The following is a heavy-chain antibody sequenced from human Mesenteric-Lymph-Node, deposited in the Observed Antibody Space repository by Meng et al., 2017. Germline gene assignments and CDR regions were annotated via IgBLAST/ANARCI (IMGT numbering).Heavy chain of an antibody. Sequence: SETLSLTCTVSGGSISSYYWSWIRQPPGKGLEWIGYIYYSGSTNYNPSLKSRVTISVDTSKNQFSLKLSSVTAADTAVYYCARENGGNSTFDYWGQGTLVTVSS. V-gene: IGHV4-59*12. J-gene: IGHJ4*02. CDR3: ARENGGNSTFDY. CDR2: IYYSGST. D-gene: IGHD4-23*01. CDR1: GGSISSYY.